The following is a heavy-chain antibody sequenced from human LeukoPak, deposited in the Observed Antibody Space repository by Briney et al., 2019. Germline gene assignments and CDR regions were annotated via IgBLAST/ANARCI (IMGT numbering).Heavy chain of an antibody. CDR1: GFTFSSYS. V-gene: IGHV3-21*01. Sequence: PGGSLRLSCAASGFTFSSYSMNWVRQAPGKGLEWVSSIGSSSSYIYYADSVKGRFTISRDNAKNSLYLQMNSLRAEDTAVYYCARLPTILGVVPWFDPWGQGTLVTVSS. CDR3: ARLPTILGVVPWFDP. CDR2: IGSSSSYI. D-gene: IGHD3-3*01. J-gene: IGHJ5*02.